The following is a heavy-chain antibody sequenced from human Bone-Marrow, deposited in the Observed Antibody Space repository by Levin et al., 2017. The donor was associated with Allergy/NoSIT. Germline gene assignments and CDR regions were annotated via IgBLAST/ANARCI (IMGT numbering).Heavy chain of an antibody. J-gene: IGHJ4*02. D-gene: IGHD1-26*01. CDR2: IFYGGST. Sequence: SETLSLTCSVSGDSVNSGGYYWSWIRQPPGKGLEWIGYIFYGGSTNYNPSLKRRVTMSLDTSNNQFSLKVNSVSAADTAVYYCASSPGGGSYPYFFDSWGQGALLTVSS. CDR1: GDSVNSGGYY. CDR3: ASSPGGGSYPYFFDS. V-gene: IGHV4-61*08.